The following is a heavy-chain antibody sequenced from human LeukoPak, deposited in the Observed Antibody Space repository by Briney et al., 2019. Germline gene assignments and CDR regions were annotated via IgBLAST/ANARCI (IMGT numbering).Heavy chain of an antibody. Sequence: GAPMKVSCKASGYTISGYYFHWVRQAPGQRLEWMGWINPNSGGTKYAQRFQGRVTMTTDTSISTTYMELSRLRSDDTAVFYCATTGYGGTYDAFDIWGQGTMVTVSS. V-gene: IGHV1-2*02. CDR2: INPNSGGT. J-gene: IGHJ3*02. CDR3: ATTGYGGTYDAFDI. CDR1: GYTISGYY. D-gene: IGHD4-23*01.